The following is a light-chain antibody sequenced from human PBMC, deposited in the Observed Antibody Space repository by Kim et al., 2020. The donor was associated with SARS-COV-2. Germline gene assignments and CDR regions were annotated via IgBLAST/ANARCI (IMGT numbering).Light chain of an antibody. Sequence: VTISCTGNRSTLGAGYDVHWYQQLPGTAPKLLMFGNVNRPSGVPDRFSGSKSGTSASLAITGLQAEDEADYYCQSFDTALSGSRVFGGGTQLTVL. CDR2: GNV. V-gene: IGLV1-40*01. CDR1: RSTLGAGYD. CDR3: QSFDTALSGSRV. J-gene: IGLJ3*02.